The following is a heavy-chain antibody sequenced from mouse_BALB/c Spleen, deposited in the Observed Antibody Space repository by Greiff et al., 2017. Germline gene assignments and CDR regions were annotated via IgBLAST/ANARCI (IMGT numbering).Heavy chain of an antibody. Sequence: EVQLVESGGGLVQPGGSLKLSCAASGFTFSSYGMSWVRQTPDKRLELVATINSNGGSTYYPDSVKGRFTISRDNAKNTLYLQMSSMKSEDTAMYYCAREEVFAYWGQGTLVTVSA. V-gene: IGHV5-6-3*01. CDR1: GFTFSSYG. CDR3: AREEVFAY. CDR2: INSNGGST. J-gene: IGHJ3*01.